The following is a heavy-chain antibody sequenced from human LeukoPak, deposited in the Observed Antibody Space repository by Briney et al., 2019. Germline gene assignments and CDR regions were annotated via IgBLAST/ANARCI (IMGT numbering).Heavy chain of an antibody. CDR3: AREESYGSGSPKFFQH. D-gene: IGHD3-10*01. V-gene: IGHV7-4-1*02. Sequence: VTVSCLASGYIFTSYAMNWVRPAAAQELDWVGWINTNTGNPTYAHGFTERPVFQLYTHVRTPYLQVSSQKAEDAAVYYCAREESYGSGSPKFFQHWGQGNLVTVSS. CDR2: INTNTGNP. J-gene: IGHJ1*01. CDR1: GYIFTSYA.